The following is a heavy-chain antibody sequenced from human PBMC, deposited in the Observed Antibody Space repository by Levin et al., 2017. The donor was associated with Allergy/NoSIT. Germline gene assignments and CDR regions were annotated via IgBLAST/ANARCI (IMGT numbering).Heavy chain of an antibody. V-gene: IGHV3-30-3*01. Sequence: PGGSLRLSCAASGFTFSSYAMHWVRQAPGKGLEWVAVISYDGSNKYYADSVKGRFTISRDNSKNTLYLQMNSLRAEDTAVYYCARDGYRYSSSWYLNYWGQGTLVTVSS. CDR1: GFTFSSYA. CDR3: ARDGYRYSSSWYLNY. CDR2: ISYDGSNK. D-gene: IGHD6-13*01. J-gene: IGHJ4*02.